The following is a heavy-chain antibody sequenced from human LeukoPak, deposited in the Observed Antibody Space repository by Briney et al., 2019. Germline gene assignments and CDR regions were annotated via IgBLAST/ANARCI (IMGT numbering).Heavy chain of an antibody. CDR1: GFTFSDYY. Sequence: GGSLRLSCAASGFTFSDYYMSWIRQAPGKGLEWVSYISSSGSTIYYADSVKGRFTISRDNAKNSLYLQMNSLRAEDTAVYYCAREELLSRSIGQGGWGQGTLVTVSS. CDR2: ISSSGSTI. D-gene: IGHD3-10*01. J-gene: IGHJ4*02. CDR3: AREELLSRSIGQGG. V-gene: IGHV3-11*04.